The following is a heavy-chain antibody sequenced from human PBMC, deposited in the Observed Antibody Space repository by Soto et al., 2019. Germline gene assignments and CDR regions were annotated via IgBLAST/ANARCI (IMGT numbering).Heavy chain of an antibody. CDR3: AIYDSSGSRGFQH. CDR1: GGSISSGAYY. J-gene: IGHJ1*01. V-gene: IGHV4-31*03. Sequence: QVQLQESGPGLVKPSQTLSLTCTVSGGSISSGAYYWSWIRQHPGKGLEWIGYIYYSGSTYYNPSLKSRVTISVDTSKNRSSLKLSSVTAADTAVYYCAIYDSSGSRGFQHGGQGTLVTVSS. CDR2: IYYSGST. D-gene: IGHD3-22*01.